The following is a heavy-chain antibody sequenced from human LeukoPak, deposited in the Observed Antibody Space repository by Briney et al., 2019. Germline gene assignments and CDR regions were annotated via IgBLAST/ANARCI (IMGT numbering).Heavy chain of an antibody. V-gene: IGHV4-59*08. J-gene: IGHJ4*02. Sequence: SETLSLTCTLSGGSISSYYWSWIRQPPGKGLEWIGYIYYSGSTNYNPSLKSRVTISVDTSKNQFSLKLSSVTAADTAVYYCARLYYYDSSGSAFDYWGQGTLVTVSS. CDR3: ARLYYYDSSGSAFDY. D-gene: IGHD3-22*01. CDR2: IYYSGST. CDR1: GGSISSYY.